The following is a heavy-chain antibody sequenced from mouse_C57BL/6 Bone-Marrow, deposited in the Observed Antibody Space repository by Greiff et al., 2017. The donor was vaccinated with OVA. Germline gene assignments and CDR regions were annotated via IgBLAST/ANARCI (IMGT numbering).Heavy chain of an antibody. CDR3: ARLVTTGDY. J-gene: IGHJ2*01. D-gene: IGHD2-2*01. CDR1: GYTFTSYW. V-gene: IGHV1-52*01. Sequence: VKLQQPGAELVRPGSSVKLSCKASGYTFTSYWMHWVKQRPIQGLEWIGNIDPSDSETHYNQKFKDKATLTVDKSSSTAYMQLSSLTSEDSAVYYCARLVTTGDYWGQGTTLTVSS. CDR2: IDPSDSET.